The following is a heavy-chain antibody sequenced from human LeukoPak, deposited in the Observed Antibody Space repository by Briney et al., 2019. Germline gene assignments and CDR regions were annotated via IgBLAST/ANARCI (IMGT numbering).Heavy chain of an antibody. Sequence: EASVKVSCKASGYTFTGYYMHWVRQAPGQGLEWMGWINPNSGGTNYAQKFQGRVTMTRDTSISTAYMELSRLRSDDTAVYYCAHYCSGGNCHSDYWGQGTLVTVSS. J-gene: IGHJ4*02. D-gene: IGHD2-15*01. CDR1: GYTFTGYY. V-gene: IGHV1-2*02. CDR2: INPNSGGT. CDR3: AHYCSGGNCHSDY.